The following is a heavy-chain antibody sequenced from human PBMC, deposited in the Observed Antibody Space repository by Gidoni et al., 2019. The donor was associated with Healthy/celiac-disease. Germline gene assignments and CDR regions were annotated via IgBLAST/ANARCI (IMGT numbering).Heavy chain of an antibody. Sequence: QVQLQQWGAGLLKPSETLSLTCAVYGGSFSGYYWSWIRQPPGKGLEWIGEINHSGSTNYNPSLKSRVTISVDTSKNQFSLKLSSVTAADTAVYYCATSGSLREDYWGQGTLVTVSS. CDR1: GGSFSGYY. J-gene: IGHJ4*02. CDR2: INHSGST. D-gene: IGHD1-26*01. V-gene: IGHV4-34*01. CDR3: ATSGSLREDY.